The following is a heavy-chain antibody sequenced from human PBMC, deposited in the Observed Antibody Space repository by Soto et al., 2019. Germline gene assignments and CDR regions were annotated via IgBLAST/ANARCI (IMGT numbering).Heavy chain of an antibody. J-gene: IGHJ6*02. CDR2: ISAYNGNT. CDR3: ARDSDSSTPYYYGMDV. CDR1: GYTFTSYG. Sequence: QVQLVQSGAEVKKPGASVKVSCKASGYTFTSYGISWVRQAPGQGLEWMGWISAYNGNTNYAQKLQGRVTMTTDTSTSTASMELRSLRTADTAVYYCARDSDSSTPYYYGMDVWGQGTTVTVSS. D-gene: IGHD6-13*01. V-gene: IGHV1-18*01.